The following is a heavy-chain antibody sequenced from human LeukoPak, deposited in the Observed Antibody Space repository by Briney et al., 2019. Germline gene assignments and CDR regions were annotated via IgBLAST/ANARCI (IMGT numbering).Heavy chain of an antibody. J-gene: IGHJ4*02. CDR3: ARDRSGY. Sequence: ASVKVSCKASGYTFINYGITWVRQAPGQGFEWMGWISTYNGNTNYAQKIQGRVTMTTDTSTSTAYMELRSLRSDDTAVYYCARDRSGYWGQGTLVTVSS. V-gene: IGHV1-18*04. CDR1: GYTFINYG. CDR2: ISTYNGNT.